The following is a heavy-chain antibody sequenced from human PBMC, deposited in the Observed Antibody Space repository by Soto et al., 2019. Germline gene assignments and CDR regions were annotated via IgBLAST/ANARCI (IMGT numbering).Heavy chain of an antibody. CDR1: GFTFSTYS. D-gene: IGHD6-19*01. Sequence: EVQLLESGGGLVQPGGSLRLSCAASGFTFSTYSMTWVRQAPGKGLEWVSTIRDSGHSTHYADSVRGRFAISRDNSKNTLFLQMNSQRAEDTAVYYCARVKAQILSSGWYGGDDIWGQGTMVTVSS. V-gene: IGHV3-23*01. CDR3: ARVKAQILSSGWYGGDDI. J-gene: IGHJ3*02. CDR2: IRDSGHST.